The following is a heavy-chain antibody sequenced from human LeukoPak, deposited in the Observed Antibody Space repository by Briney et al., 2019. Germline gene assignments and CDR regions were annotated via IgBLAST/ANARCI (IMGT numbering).Heavy chain of an antibody. CDR1: GYSISSGYY. CDR3: ARIGSYDFWSGYYLPQTIDY. V-gene: IGHV4-38-2*02. J-gene: IGHJ4*02. D-gene: IGHD3-3*01. CDR2: IYHSGST. Sequence: SETLSLTCTVSGYSISSGYYWGWIRQPPGKGLEWIGSIYHSGSTYYNPSLKSRVTISVDTSKNQFSLKLSSVTAADTAVYYCARIGSYDFWSGYYLPQTIDYWGQGTLVIVSS.